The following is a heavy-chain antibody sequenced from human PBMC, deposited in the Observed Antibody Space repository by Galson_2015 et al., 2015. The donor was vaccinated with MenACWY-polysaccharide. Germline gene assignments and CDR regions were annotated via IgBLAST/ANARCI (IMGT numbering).Heavy chain of an antibody. CDR2: IYSGGST. CDR3: ARGAYCGGDCYPGAFDI. J-gene: IGHJ3*02. CDR1: GFTVSSNY. D-gene: IGHD2-21*01. Sequence: SLRLSCAASGFTVSSNYMGWVRQAPGKGLEWVSVIYSGGSTYCADSVKGRFTISRDNSKNTLYLQMNSLRAEDTAVYYCARGAYCGGDCYPGAFDIWGQGTMVTVSS. V-gene: IGHV3-53*01.